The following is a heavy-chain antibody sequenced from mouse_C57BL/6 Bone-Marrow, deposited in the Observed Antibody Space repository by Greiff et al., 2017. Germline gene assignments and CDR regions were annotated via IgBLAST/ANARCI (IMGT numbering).Heavy chain of an antibody. CDR3: ARTDTTVVAYYYAMDY. Sequence: VQLQQSGAELVRPGSSVKMSCKTSGYTFPSYGINWVKQRPGQGLEWVGYIYIGNGYTEYNEKLKGKATLTSDTSSSNAYMQLSSLTSEDSAIYFCARTDTTVVAYYYAMDYWGQGTSVTVSS. CDR1: GYTFPSYG. CDR2: IYIGNGYT. V-gene: IGHV1-58*01. D-gene: IGHD1-1*01. J-gene: IGHJ4*01.